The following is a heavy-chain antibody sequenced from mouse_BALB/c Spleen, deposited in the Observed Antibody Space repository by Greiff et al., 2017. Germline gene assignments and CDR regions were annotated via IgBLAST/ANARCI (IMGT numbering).Heavy chain of an antibody. CDR1: GYSITSDYA. V-gene: IGHV3-2*02. Sequence: ESGPGLVKPSQSLSLTCTVTGYSITSDYAWNWIRQSPGNKLEWMGYISYSGSTSYNPSLKSRISITRDTSKNQFFLQLNSVTTEDTATYYCARGWLLRGFFAYWGQGTLVTVSA. J-gene: IGHJ3*01. CDR3: ARGWLLRGFFAY. D-gene: IGHD2-3*01. CDR2: ISYSGST.